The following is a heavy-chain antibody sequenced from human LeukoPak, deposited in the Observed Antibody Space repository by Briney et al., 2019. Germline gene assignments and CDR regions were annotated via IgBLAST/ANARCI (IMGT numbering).Heavy chain of an antibody. CDR1: GFTFGSFW. V-gene: IGHV3-7*05. CDR2: IKQDGGEK. D-gene: IGHD1-26*01. J-gene: IGHJ4*02. Sequence: PGGSLRLSCAASGFTFGSFWMTWVRQSSGKGLEWVANIKQDGGEKYYADSVKGRFTISRDNARNSLYLQIDSLRAEDTAVYYCARVGSGSYHKLDFWGQGTLVTVSS. CDR3: ARVGSGSYHKLDF.